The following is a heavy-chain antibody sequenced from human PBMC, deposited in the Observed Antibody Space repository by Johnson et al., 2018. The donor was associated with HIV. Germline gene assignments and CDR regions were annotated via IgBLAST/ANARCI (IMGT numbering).Heavy chain of an antibody. Sequence: QVQLVESGGGFIQPGGSLRLSCAASGFTFSSYGMHWVRQAPGKGLEWVAVISYDGSNKYYADSVKGRFTISRDNSKNTLYLQMNSLRAEDTAIYYCAKGLWGGRYPHDAYDIWGQGTMVTVSS. V-gene: IGHV3-30*18. CDR3: AKGLWGGRYPHDAYDI. D-gene: IGHD1-26*01. CDR1: GFTFSSYG. J-gene: IGHJ3*02. CDR2: ISYDGSNK.